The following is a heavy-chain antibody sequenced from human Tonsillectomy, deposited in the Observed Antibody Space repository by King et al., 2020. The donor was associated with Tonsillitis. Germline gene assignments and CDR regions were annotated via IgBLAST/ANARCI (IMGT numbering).Heavy chain of an antibody. Sequence: VQLQESGPGLVKPSQTLSLTCTVSGGSISSGTYYWSWIRQPAGKGLEWIGRSFASGSTNYNPSLKSRVTMSVGTSKNQFSLKLSSVTAADTAVYYCARDWDRYWGQGTLVTVSS. D-gene: IGHD1-26*01. CDR2: SFASGST. J-gene: IGHJ4*02. V-gene: IGHV4-61*02. CDR1: GGSISSGTYY. CDR3: ARDWDRY.